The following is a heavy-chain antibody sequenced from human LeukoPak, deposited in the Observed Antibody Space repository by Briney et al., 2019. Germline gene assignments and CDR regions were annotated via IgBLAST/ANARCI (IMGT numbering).Heavy chain of an antibody. CDR1: GGSISSYY. V-gene: IGHV4-59*08. Sequence: KASETLSLTCTVSGGSISSYYWSWVRQPPGKGLEWIGYIYYSGNTNYNPSLKSRLTMSADRSRNQFSLNLNSVTAADTAVYYCARINWNYFDYWGQGILVTVYS. D-gene: IGHD1-1*01. J-gene: IGHJ4*02. CDR2: IYYSGNT. CDR3: ARINWNYFDY.